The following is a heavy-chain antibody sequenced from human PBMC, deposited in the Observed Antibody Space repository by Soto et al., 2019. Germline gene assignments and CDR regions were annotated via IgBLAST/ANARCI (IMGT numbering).Heavy chain of an antibody. CDR2: IIPILGTA. D-gene: IGHD2-15*01. V-gene: IGHV1-69*12. CDR3: ARVHLGYCSGGDGYYLDY. J-gene: IGHJ4*02. CDR1: GGTFSSYA. Sequence: QVQLVQSGAEVKKPGSSVKVSCKASGGTFSSYAINWVRQAPGQGLEWMGGIIPILGTANYAQKFQGRVTITADESTRTAGMELSSLRSDYTAVYYLARVHLGYCSGGDGYYLDYGGKGTLVTVSS.